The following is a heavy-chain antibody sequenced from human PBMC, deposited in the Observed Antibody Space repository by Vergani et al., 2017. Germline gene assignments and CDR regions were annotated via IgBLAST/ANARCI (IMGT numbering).Heavy chain of an antibody. J-gene: IGHJ5*02. V-gene: IGHV3-23*01. CDR1: GFTFSSYA. Sequence: EVQLLESGGGLVQPGGSLRLSCAASGFTFSSYAMSWVRQAPGKGLEWVSAISGRGGSTYYADSVKGRFTIARDNSKNTLYLKMNSLRAEDTAVYYCAKTGSSGWSKGNWFDPWGQGTLVTVSS. CDR3: AKTGSSGWSKGNWFDP. D-gene: IGHD6-19*01. CDR2: ISGRGGST.